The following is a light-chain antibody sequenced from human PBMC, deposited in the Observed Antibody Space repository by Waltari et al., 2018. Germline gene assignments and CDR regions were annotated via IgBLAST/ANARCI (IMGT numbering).Light chain of an antibody. CDR2: DAS. V-gene: IGKV3-11*01. CDR3: QQRSNWPPIT. J-gene: IGKJ5*01. Sequence: IVLTQSPATLSLSPGERATLSCRASQSVSSYLAWYQQKPGQAPRLLIYDASNRATGIPARFSGSGSGTEFTLTISSLEPEDFAVYYCQQRSNWPPITFGQGTRLEIK. CDR1: QSVSSY.